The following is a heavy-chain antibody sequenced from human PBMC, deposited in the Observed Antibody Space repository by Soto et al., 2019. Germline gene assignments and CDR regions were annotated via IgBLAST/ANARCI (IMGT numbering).Heavy chain of an antibody. CDR2: ISAHNGNT. CDR1: GYDFTTYG. V-gene: IGHV1-18*01. Sequence: QVHLVQSGAEVKKSGASVKVSCKGSGYDFTTYGITWVRQAPGQGLEWMAWISAHNGNTDYAQKLQGRVTVTRDTSTSTAYMELRSLRSDDTAVYYCARGRYEDYWGQGALVTVSS. J-gene: IGHJ4*02. CDR3: ARGRYEDY. D-gene: IGHD1-1*01.